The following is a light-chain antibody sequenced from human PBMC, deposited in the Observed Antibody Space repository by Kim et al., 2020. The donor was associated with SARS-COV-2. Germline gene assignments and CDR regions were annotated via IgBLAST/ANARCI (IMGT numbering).Light chain of an antibody. CDR3: QQSYSTPQT. V-gene: IGKV1-39*01. CDR2: AAS. J-gene: IGKJ1*01. Sequence: DIQMTQSPSSLSASVGDRVTITCRASHTISSYLNWYQQKPGKAPNLLIYAASSLQSGVPARFSGSGSGTDFTLTISSLHPEDFATYYCQQSYSTPQTFGQGTKVDIK. CDR1: HTISSY.